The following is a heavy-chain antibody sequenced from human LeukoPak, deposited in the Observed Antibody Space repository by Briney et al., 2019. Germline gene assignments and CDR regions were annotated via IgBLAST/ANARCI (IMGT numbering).Heavy chain of an antibody. J-gene: IGHJ4*02. Sequence: GGSLRLSCAASGFTFSNYWMSWVRQAPGKGLEWVANIMHDGRDKHYVDSVKGRFTIARDSAKNSLNLQMNSLRAEDTAVYYCARGGNYDILTGYIFDYWGQGTLVTVSS. CDR2: IMHDGRDK. CDR3: ARGGNYDILTGYIFDY. V-gene: IGHV3-7*03. CDR1: GFTFSNYW. D-gene: IGHD3-9*01.